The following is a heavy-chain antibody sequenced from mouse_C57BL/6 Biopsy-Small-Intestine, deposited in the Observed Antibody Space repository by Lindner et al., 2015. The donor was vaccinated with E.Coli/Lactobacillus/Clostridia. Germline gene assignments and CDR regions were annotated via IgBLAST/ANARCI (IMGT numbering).Heavy chain of an antibody. V-gene: IGHV1-66*01. Sequence: VQLQESGPELVKPGASVKISCKASGYSFTSYYIHWVRQRPGQGLEWIGWIYPGSGNTKYNEKFKGKATLTADTSSSTAYMQLSSLTSEDSAVYYCARDDYYETFAYWGQGTLVTVSA. CDR1: GYSFTSYY. CDR3: ARDDYYETFAY. D-gene: IGHD2-3*01. CDR2: IYPGSGNT. J-gene: IGHJ3*01.